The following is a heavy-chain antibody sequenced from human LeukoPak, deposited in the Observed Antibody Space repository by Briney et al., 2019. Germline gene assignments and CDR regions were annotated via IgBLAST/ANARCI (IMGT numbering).Heavy chain of an antibody. CDR2: IRTKANSYAT. CDR3: AAGNLDYYGMDV. J-gene: IGHJ6*02. Sequence: GGSLRLSCAASGFTFSGSAIHWVRQASGKGLEWIGRIRTKANSYATPYAASVQGRFTFSRDDSRSTAYLQMNSLKTDDTAVYYCAAGNLDYYGMDVWGQGTTVTVSS. D-gene: IGHD4-23*01. CDR1: GFTFSGSA. V-gene: IGHV3-73*01.